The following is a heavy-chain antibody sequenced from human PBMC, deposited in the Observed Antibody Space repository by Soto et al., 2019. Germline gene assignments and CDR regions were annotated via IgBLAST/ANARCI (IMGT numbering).Heavy chain of an antibody. CDR1: GFTFSDFF. D-gene: IGHD5-18*01. CDR3: ARDRSYGDVDY. J-gene: IGHJ4*02. Sequence: GGSLRLSCAASGFTFSDFFMSWFRQAPGKGLEWVSFISSSSTYTNYADSLKGRFTVSRDNAKNSLYLQMTSLRVEDTAVYYCARDRSYGDVDYWGPGTLVTVSS. CDR2: ISSSSTYT. V-gene: IGHV3-11*06.